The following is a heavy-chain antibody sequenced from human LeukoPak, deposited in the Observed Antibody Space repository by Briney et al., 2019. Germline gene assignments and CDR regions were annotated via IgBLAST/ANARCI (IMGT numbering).Heavy chain of an antibody. Sequence: SETLSLTCTVSGGFISSYYWSWIRQPPGKGLEWIGYIYYSGSTNYNPSLKSRVTISVDTSKNQFSLKLSSVTAADTAVYYCAREYSSGQYYFDYWGQGTLVTVSS. CDR1: GGFISSYY. CDR3: AREYSSGQYYFDY. V-gene: IGHV4-59*01. D-gene: IGHD3-22*01. J-gene: IGHJ4*02. CDR2: IYYSGST.